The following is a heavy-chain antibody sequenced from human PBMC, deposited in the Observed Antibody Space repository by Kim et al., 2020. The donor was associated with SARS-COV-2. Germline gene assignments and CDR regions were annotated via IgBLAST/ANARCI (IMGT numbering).Heavy chain of an antibody. Sequence: GGSLRLSCAASGFTFRDFAMTWVRQAPGKGLEWVSSVSFSGGATSYADSDVEGRFTISRDDSKNTLYLQMNNLRLEDTAIYYCAKTEGGVIAGPFDNWG. CDR2: VSFSGGAT. CDR3: AKTEGGVIAGPFDN. J-gene: IGHJ4*01. CDR1: GFTFRDFA. V-gene: IGHV3-23*01. D-gene: IGHD3-10*01.